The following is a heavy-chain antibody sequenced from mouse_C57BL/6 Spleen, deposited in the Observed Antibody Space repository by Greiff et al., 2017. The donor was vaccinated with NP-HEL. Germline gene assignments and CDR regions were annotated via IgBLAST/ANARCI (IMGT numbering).Heavy chain of an antibody. CDR1: GYTFTSYW. CDR2: IDPSDSYT. J-gene: IGHJ4*01. Sequence: QVQLQQPGAELVMPGASVKLSCKASGYTFTSYWMHWVKQRPGQGLEWIGEIDPSDSYTNYNQKFKGKSTLTVDKSSSTAYMQLSSLTSEDSAVDYCARDYGSSPYYAMDYWGQGTSVTVSS. D-gene: IGHD1-1*01. CDR3: ARDYGSSPYYAMDY. V-gene: IGHV1-69*01.